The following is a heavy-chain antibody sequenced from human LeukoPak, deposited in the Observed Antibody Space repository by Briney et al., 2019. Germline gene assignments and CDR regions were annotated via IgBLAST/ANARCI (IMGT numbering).Heavy chain of an antibody. V-gene: IGHV4-4*07. Sequence: SETLSLTCTVSGGSISTYYWSWIRQPAGKGLEWIGRIYTSGSTSYNPSLKSRVTMSVDTSKNQFSLQLSSVTAADTAVYYCARDQGSYPYCFDSWGQGTLVTVSS. CDR2: IYTSGST. CDR1: GGSISTYY. CDR3: ARDQGSYPYCFDS. J-gene: IGHJ4*02. D-gene: IGHD1-26*01.